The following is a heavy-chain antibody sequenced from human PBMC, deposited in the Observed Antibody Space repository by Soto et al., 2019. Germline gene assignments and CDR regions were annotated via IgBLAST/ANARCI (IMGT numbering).Heavy chain of an antibody. CDR3: AKPIVRGWNYFQASAYEV. CDR1: GFTFTGFG. V-gene: IGHV3-23*01. D-gene: IGHD1-7*01. Sequence: EGQLLESGGGLVRPGGSLRLSCAASGFTFTGFGMHWVRQAPGKGLEWLAALSGSGASKYYAESVKGRFTISRDNSRDTLFLEMDSLRVEDSAVYFCAKPIVRGWNYFQASAYEVWGQGTIVTVSS. CDR2: LSGSGASK. J-gene: IGHJ3*01.